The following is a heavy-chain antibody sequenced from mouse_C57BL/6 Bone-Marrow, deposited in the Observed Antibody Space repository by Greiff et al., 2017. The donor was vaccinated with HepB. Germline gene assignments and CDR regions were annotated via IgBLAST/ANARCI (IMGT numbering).Heavy chain of an antibody. D-gene: IGHD2-4*01. J-gene: IGHJ4*01. CDR3: AKHEDDSYAMDY. V-gene: IGHV2-9*01. CDR1: GFSLTSYG. Sequence: VQVVESGPGLVAPSQSLSITCTVSGFSLTSYGVDWVRQPPGKGLEWLGVIWGGGSTNYNSALISSLTIRKDKSKSQVFLKMNSLLTDDTATYYCAKHEDDSYAMDYWGQGTSVTVSS. CDR2: IWGGGST.